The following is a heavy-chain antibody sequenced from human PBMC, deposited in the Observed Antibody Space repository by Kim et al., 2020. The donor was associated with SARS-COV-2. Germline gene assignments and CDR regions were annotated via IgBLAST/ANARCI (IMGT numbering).Heavy chain of an antibody. Sequence: EYAASVKGRFTVSRDNSKGIAYLQMNSLKTEDTAVYYCTRIASAVGTSDSWGQGTLVTVSS. CDR3: TRIASAVGTSDS. J-gene: IGHJ4*02. D-gene: IGHD6-13*01. V-gene: IGHV3-49*02.